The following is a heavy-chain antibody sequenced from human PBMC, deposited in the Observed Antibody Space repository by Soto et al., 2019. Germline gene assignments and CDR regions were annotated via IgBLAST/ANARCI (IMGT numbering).Heavy chain of an antibody. CDR1: GGSFSGYY. CDR2: INHSGST. D-gene: IGHD2-15*01. V-gene: IGHV4-34*01. CDR3: ARGMVEGYYYYYGMEV. Sequence: PSETLSLTCAVYGGSFSGYYWSCIRQPPGKGLEWIGEINHSGSTNYNPSLKSRVTISVDTSKNQFSLKLSSVTAADTAVYYCARGMVEGYYYYYGMEVWCQGTTVNVSS. J-gene: IGHJ6*02.